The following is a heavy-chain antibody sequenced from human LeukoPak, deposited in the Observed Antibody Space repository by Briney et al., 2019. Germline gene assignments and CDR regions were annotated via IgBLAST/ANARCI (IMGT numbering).Heavy chain of an antibody. J-gene: IGHJ4*02. D-gene: IGHD4-23*01. V-gene: IGHV1-24*01. CDR3: ATVSPGHDYGGPELDY. CDR2: FDPEDGET. Sequence: ASVKVSCTVSGYTLTELSMHWVRQAPGKGLEWMGGFDPEDGETIYAQKFQGRVTMTEDTSTDAAYMELSSLRSEDTAVYYCATVSPGHDYGGPELDYWGQGTLVTVSS. CDR1: GYTLTELS.